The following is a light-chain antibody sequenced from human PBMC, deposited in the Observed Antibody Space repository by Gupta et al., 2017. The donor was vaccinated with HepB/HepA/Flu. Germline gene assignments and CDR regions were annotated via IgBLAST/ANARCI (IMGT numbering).Light chain of an antibody. Sequence: DIVLTQSPGTLPLSPGERATLSCRASQSVANSYVAWYQQRPGQAPRLLIYGGSTRATDIPDRFSGSGSGTDFTLASDRLEAEDFAVYFCQHYGTGAFGQGTKVDI. V-gene: IGKV3-20*01. CDR3: QHYGTGA. J-gene: IGKJ1*01. CDR1: QSVANSY. CDR2: GGS.